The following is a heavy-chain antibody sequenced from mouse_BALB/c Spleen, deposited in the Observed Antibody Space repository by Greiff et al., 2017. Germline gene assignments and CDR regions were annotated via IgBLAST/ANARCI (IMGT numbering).Heavy chain of an antibody. CDR1: GYTFSSYT. D-gene: IGHD1-1*01. V-gene: IGHV1-4*01. J-gene: IGHJ2*01. CDR3: ARETTVVANFDY. CDR2: ISPSSAYT. Sequence: VKLVESGSELARPGASVKMSCKASGYTFSSYTMHWFKQRPGQGLEWIGYISPSSAYTDYNQKFKDKATLTADKSSSTAYMQLTSLTSEDSAVYYCARETTVVANFDYWGQGTTLTVSS.